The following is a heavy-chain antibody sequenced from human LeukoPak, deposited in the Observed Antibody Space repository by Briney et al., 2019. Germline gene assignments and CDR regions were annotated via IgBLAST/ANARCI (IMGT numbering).Heavy chain of an antibody. CDR3: AGRCSSTSCYDIEFDY. CDR1: GFTFSSYS. V-gene: IGHV3-21*01. J-gene: IGHJ4*02. CDR2: ISSSSSYI. D-gene: IGHD2-2*01. Sequence: PGGSLRLSCAASGFTFSSYSMNWVRQAPGKGLEWVSSISSSSSYIYYADSVKGRFTISRDNAKNSLNLQMNSLRAEDTAVYYCAGRCSSTSCYDIEFDYWGQGTLVTVSS.